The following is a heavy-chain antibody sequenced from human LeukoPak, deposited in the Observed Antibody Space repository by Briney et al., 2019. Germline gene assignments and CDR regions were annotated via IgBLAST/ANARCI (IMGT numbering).Heavy chain of an antibody. CDR3: AKARYDFWSGLDY. D-gene: IGHD3-3*01. CDR1: GFTFSTYA. CDR2: ISGSGGST. J-gene: IGHJ4*02. V-gene: IGHV3-23*01. Sequence: GGSLRLSCAASGFTFSTYAMSWVRQTPGKGLEWVSAISGSGGSTYYADSVKGRFTISRDNSKNTLYLQMNSLRAEDTAVYYCAKARYDFWSGLDYWGQGTLVTVSS.